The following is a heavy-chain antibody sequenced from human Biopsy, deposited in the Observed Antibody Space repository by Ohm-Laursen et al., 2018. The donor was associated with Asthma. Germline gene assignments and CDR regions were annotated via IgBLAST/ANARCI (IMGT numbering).Heavy chain of an antibody. CDR3: ARVVSYGDIYFGIDV. V-gene: IGHV4-30-4*01. CDR1: GGSTGSSDHH. J-gene: IGHJ6*02. Sequence: PSQTLSLTCRVSGGSTGSSDHHWAWIRQAPGKGLEWIGFVFWSGSTHYSRSLERRVSISIDTATNEFSMKLWSVTPADTAVYFCARVVSYGDIYFGIDVWGPGNTVVVS. D-gene: IGHD4-17*01. CDR2: VFWSGST.